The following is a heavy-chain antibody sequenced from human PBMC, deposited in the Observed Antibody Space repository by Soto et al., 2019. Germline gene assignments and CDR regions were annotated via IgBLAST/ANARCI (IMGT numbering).Heavy chain of an antibody. CDR2: ISSSSSYI. CDR1: GFTFSSYS. V-gene: IGHV3-21*01. Sequence: GGSLRLSCAASGFTFSSYSMNWVRQAPGKGLEWVSSISSSSSYIYYADSVKGRFTISRDNAKNSLYLQMNSLRAEDTAVYYCARDPLTMVGMDVWGQGTTVTVSS. D-gene: IGHD3-10*01. CDR3: ARDPLTMVGMDV. J-gene: IGHJ6*02.